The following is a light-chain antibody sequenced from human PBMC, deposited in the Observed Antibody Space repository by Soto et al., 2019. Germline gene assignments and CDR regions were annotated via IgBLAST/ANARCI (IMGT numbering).Light chain of an antibody. V-gene: IGKV3D-20*01. J-gene: IGKJ5*01. CDR1: QSVGSSY. CDR3: QQYGSSPFD. CDR2: DAS. Sequence: EIVLTQSPATLSLSPGERATLSCGASQSVGSSYLAWYQQKPGLAPRLLIYDASSRATGIPDRFSGSGSGTDFTLTISRLEPEDFAVYYCQQYGSSPFDFGQGTRLEIK.